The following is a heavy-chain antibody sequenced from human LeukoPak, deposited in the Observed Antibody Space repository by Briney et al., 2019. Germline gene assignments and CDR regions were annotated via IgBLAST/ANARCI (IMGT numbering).Heavy chain of an antibody. J-gene: IGHJ4*02. CDR2: INSDGRST. V-gene: IGHV3-74*01. CDR1: GFTFSSYW. CDR3: ARGSQGSIFDY. Sequence: PGGSLRLSXAASGFTFSSYWMHWVRQAPGKGLVWVSRINSDGRSTTYADSVKGRFTISKDNAKNTLYLQMNSLRAEDTAVYYCARGSQGSIFDYWGQGTLVTVSS.